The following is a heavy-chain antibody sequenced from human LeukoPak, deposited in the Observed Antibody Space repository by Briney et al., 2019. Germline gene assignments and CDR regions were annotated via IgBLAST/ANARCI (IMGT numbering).Heavy chain of an antibody. Sequence: GGSLRLSCAASGFTFSSYAMSWARQAPGKGLEWVSAISGSGGSTYYADSVKGRFTISRDNSKNTLYLQMNSLRAEDTAVYYCAKSTWLQFSYFDYWGQGTLVTVSS. CDR2: ISGSGGST. V-gene: IGHV3-23*01. CDR3: AKSTWLQFSYFDY. J-gene: IGHJ4*02. CDR1: GFTFSSYA. D-gene: IGHD5-24*01.